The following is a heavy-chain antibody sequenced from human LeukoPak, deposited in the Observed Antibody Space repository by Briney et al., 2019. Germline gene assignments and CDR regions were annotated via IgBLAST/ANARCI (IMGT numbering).Heavy chain of an antibody. V-gene: IGHV1-18*01. D-gene: IGHD4-17*01. Sequence: ASVKVSCEASGYTFTRYGISWVRQAPGQGLEWMGWISAYNGNTNYAQKLQGRVTMTTDTSTSTAYMELRSLRSDDTAVYYCARDLGNGDYAGYFDYWGQGTLVTVSS. CDR3: ARDLGNGDYAGYFDY. CDR1: GYTFTRYG. CDR2: ISAYNGNT. J-gene: IGHJ4*02.